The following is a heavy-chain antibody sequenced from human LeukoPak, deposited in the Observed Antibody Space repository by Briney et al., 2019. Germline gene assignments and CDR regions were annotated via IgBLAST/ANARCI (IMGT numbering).Heavy chain of an antibody. Sequence: SETLSLTCTVSGCSISGYYWSWIRQPPGKGLEWIAYIHYSGSTNYNHPLKSRLTISVDTSKNQLSLKLNSMTDADTAVYYCARHGQNDGYPLDYWGQGTLVSVSS. CDR1: GCSISGYY. CDR3: ARHGQNDGYPLDY. CDR2: IHYSGST. D-gene: IGHD5-24*01. J-gene: IGHJ4*02. V-gene: IGHV4-59*08.